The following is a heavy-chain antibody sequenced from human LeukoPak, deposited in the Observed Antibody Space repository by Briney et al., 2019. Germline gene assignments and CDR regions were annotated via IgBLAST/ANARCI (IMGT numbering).Heavy chain of an antibody. Sequence: PSETLSLTCAVYGGSFSGYYWSWIRQPPGKGLEWIGEINHSGSTNYNPSLKSRVIISVDTSKNQFSLKLSSVTAADTAVYYCARYCSTSCYPYYYYYGMDVWGQGTTVTVSS. D-gene: IGHD2-2*01. CDR3: ARYCSTSCYPYYYYYGMDV. V-gene: IGHV4-34*01. CDR1: GGSFSGYY. CDR2: INHSGST. J-gene: IGHJ6*02.